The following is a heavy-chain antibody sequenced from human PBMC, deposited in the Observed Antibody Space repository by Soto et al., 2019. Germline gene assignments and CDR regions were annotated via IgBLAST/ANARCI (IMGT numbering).Heavy chain of an antibody. V-gene: IGHV5-10-1*01. CDR2: IDPSDSYT. J-gene: IGHJ4*02. CDR1: GYSFTSYW. Sequence: HGESLKISCKGSGYSFTSYWISWVRQMPGKGLEWMGRIDPSDSYTNYSPSFQGHVTISADKSISTAYLQWSSLKASDTAMYYCAREYGGNSGTFDYWGQGTLVTVSS. D-gene: IGHD2-21*02. CDR3: AREYGGNSGTFDY.